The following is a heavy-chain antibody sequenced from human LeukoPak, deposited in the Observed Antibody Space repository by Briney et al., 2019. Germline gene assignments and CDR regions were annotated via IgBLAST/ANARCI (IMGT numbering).Heavy chain of an antibody. D-gene: IGHD2-8*01. CDR2: ISSSSSYI. CDR1: GFTLSSYS. J-gene: IGHJ4*02. V-gene: IGHV3-21*01. CDR3: ASGRCTNGVCYKGSY. Sequence: GGSLRLSCAASGFTLSSYSMNWVRQAPGKGLEWVSAISSSSSYIYYADSVNGRFTISRDNAKNSLYLQMNSLRAEDTAVYYCASGRCTNGVCYKGSYWGQGTLVTVSS.